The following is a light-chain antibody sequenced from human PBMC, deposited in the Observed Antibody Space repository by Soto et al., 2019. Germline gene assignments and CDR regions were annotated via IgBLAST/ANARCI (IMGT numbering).Light chain of an antibody. J-gene: IGKJ5*01. CDR1: QALSNY. CDR2: SAS. Sequence: DIQLTQSPTVLSASVGDTVTITCRASQALSNYLAWYQQKPGKAPDLLIYSASTLQSGVPSRFSGSGSETEISLTIRALQPEDFATYYCQQLSRYPLTFGGGTRLEIK. CDR3: QQLSRYPLT. V-gene: IGKV1-9*01.